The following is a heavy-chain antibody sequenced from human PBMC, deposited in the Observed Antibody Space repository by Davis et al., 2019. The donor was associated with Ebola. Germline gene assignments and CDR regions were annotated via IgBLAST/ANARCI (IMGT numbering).Heavy chain of an antibody. CDR2: FYHAGYF. CDR3: ARDPPTGYCSSTSCYRFFDY. Sequence: SETLSLTCAVSGGSISSSNWWSWVRQAPGKGLEWIGEFYHAGYFNYNPSLKSRVTISLDKSKNQFSLKLTSVTAADTAVYYCARDPPTGYCSSTSCYRFFDYWGQGTLVTVSS. CDR1: GGSISSSNW. D-gene: IGHD2-2*02. J-gene: IGHJ4*02. V-gene: IGHV4-4*02.